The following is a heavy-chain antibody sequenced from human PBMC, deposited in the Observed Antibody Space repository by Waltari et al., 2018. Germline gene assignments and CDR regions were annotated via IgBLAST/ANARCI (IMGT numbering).Heavy chain of an antibody. Sequence: QVQLVQSGAEVKKPGSSVKVSCKASGGPFSSYAIRWVRQAPGQGLEWMGGIIPIFGTANYAQKFQGRVTITTDESTSTAYMELSSLRSEDTAVYYCARTVIAMYYFDYWGQGTLVTVSS. V-gene: IGHV1-69*05. D-gene: IGHD2-21*01. J-gene: IGHJ4*02. CDR3: ARTVIAMYYFDY. CDR2: IIPIFGTA. CDR1: GGPFSSYA.